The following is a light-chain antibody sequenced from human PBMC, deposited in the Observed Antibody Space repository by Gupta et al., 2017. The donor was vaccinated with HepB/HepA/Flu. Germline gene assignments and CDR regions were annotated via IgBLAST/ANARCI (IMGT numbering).Light chain of an antibody. CDR1: QSLLHSNGYNY. Sequence: ESVITQFPPFLPVSPGEPASLSCRSSQSLLHSNGYNYLDWYLQKPGQSPQLLIYLGSNRASGVPDRFSGSGSGTDFTLKISRVEAEDVGVYYCMQALQSPRTFGQGTKVEIK. V-gene: IGKV2-28*01. CDR3: MQALQSPRT. J-gene: IGKJ1*01. CDR2: LGS.